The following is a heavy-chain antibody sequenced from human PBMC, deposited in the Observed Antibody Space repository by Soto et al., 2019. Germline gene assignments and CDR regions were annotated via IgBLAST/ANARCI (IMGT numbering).Heavy chain of an antibody. J-gene: IGHJ4*02. D-gene: IGHD3-22*01. CDR3: ARTPYYYDSTPLDY. CDR1: GYTFTSYG. CDR2: ISAYNGNT. Sequence: ASVKVSCKASGYTFTSYGISWVRQAPGQGLEWMGWISAYNGNTNYAQKLQGRVTMTTDTSTSTAYMELRSLRSDDTAVYYCARTPYYYDSTPLDYWGQGTLVTVSS. V-gene: IGHV1-18*01.